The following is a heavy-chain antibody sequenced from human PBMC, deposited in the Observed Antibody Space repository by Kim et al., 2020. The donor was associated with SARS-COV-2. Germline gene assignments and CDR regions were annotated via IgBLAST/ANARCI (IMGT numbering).Heavy chain of an antibody. V-gene: IGHV3-30*18. CDR1: GFTFSSYG. D-gene: IGHD3-3*01. Sequence: GGSLRLSCAASGFTFSSYGMHWVRQAPGKGLEWVAVISYDGSNKYYADSVKGRFTISRDNSKNTLYLQMNSLRAEDTAVYYCAKDQRITIFGVVGRPGMDVWGQGTTVTVSS. CDR2: ISYDGSNK. CDR3: AKDQRITIFGVVGRPGMDV. J-gene: IGHJ6*02.